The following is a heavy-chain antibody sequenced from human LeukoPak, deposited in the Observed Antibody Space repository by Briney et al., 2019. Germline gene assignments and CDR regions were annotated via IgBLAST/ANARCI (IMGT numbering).Heavy chain of an antibody. V-gene: IGHV3-30*02. CDR2: IRYDGSNK. Sequence: GGSLRLSCAASGCTFSSYGMHWVREAPGKGLEWVAFIRYDGSNKYYADSVKGRFTISRDNSKNTLYLQMNSLRAEDTAVYYCARDKRSGWSFDYWGQGTLVTVSS. D-gene: IGHD6-19*01. J-gene: IGHJ4*02. CDR3: ARDKRSGWSFDY. CDR1: GCTFSSYG.